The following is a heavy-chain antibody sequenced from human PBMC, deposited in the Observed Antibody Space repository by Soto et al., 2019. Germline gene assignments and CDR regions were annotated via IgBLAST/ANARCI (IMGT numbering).Heavy chain of an antibody. CDR2: INHSGST. V-gene: IGHV4-34*01. J-gene: IGHJ6*02. Sequence: ETLSLTCAVYGGSFSGYYWSWIRQPPGKGLEWIGEINHSGSTNYNPSLKSRVTISVDTSKNQFSLKLSSVTAADTAVYYCARGLRGYCSGGSCYSFGYYYYGMDVWGQGTTVTVSS. CDR1: GGSFSGYY. D-gene: IGHD2-15*01. CDR3: ARGLRGYCSGGSCYSFGYYYYGMDV.